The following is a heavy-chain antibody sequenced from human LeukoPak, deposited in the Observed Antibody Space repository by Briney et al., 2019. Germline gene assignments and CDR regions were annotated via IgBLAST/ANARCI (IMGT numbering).Heavy chain of an antibody. CDR1: GYTLSSQF. D-gene: IGHD4/OR15-4a*01. CDR3: ARDRNSLWCDAFEV. J-gene: IGHJ3*01. V-gene: IGHV3-66*01. Sequence: GGSLILAFTASGYTLSSQFMRWVRQAPGKGLEWVSVIYSDGNTYYTDSVQGRFTISRDNSKNTLYLQMNSLRVEDTAVYYCARDRNSLWCDAFEVMVQGQRATVS. CDR2: IYSDGNT.